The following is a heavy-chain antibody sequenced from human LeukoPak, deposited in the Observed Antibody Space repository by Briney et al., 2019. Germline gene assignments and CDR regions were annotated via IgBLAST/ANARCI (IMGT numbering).Heavy chain of an antibody. J-gene: IGHJ3*02. CDR3: AKVATPNTLDAFDI. CDR2: VSLSGDNM. V-gene: IGHV3-23*01. CDR1: GFTFSSYG. Sequence: GGSLRLSCAASGFTFSSYGMSWVRQAPGKGLEWVSVVSLSGDNMFYADSVKGRFTISRDNSKNTVYLQMDSLRVDDTAVYYCAKVATPNTLDAFDIWGQGTMVTVSS. D-gene: IGHD1/OR15-1a*01.